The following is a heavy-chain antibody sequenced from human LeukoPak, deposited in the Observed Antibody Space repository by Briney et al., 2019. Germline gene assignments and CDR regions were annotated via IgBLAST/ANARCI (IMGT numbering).Heavy chain of an antibody. V-gene: IGHV1-58*02. D-gene: IGHD2-21*01. CDR1: GFTFTSSA. Sequence: ASVKVPCKASGFTFTSSAMQWVRQARGQRLEWIGWIVVGSGNTNYAQKFQERVTITRDMSTSTAYMELSSLGSEDTAVYYCAADLKDVVDRVPAYYFDYWGQGTLVTVSS. J-gene: IGHJ4*02. CDR3: AADLKDVVDRVPAYYFDY. CDR2: IVVGSGNT.